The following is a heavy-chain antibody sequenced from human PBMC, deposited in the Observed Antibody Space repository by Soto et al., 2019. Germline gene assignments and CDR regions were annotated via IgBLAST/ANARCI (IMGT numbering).Heavy chain of an antibody. CDR3: AGDSTGIAARDYYYYGMDV. CDR2: IIPIFGTA. Sequence: QVQLVQSGAEVKKPGSSVKVSCKASGGTFSSYAISWVRQAPGQGLEWMGGIIPIFGTANYAQKFQGRVTITADESTSTAYMELSSLRSEDTAVYYCAGDSTGIAARDYYYYGMDVWGQGTTVTVSS. D-gene: IGHD6-6*01. CDR1: GGTFSSYA. J-gene: IGHJ6*02. V-gene: IGHV1-69*01.